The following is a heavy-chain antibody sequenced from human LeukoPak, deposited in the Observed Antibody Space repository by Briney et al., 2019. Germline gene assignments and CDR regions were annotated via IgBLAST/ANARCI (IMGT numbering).Heavy chain of an antibody. CDR1: GFTFSSYS. CDR2: IYINGRT. V-gene: IGHV3-66*01. J-gene: IGHJ4*02. Sequence: GGSLRLSCAASGFTFSSYSMNWVRQAPGKGLEWVSVIYINGRTYYADSVKGRFTISRDNSKNTLSLQMNSLRVEDTAVYYCARGLEQWLAFDYWGQGTLVTVSS. D-gene: IGHD6-19*01. CDR3: ARGLEQWLAFDY.